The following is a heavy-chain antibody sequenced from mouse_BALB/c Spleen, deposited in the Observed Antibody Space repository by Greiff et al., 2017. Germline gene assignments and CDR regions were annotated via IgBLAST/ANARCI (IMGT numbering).Heavy chain of an antibody. V-gene: IGHV3-6*02. D-gene: IGHD2-14*01. J-gene: IGHJ1*01. Sequence: EVKLQESGPGLVKPSQSLSLTCSVTGYSITSGYYWNWIRQFPGNKLEWMGYISYDGSNNYNPSLKNRISITRDTSKNQFFLKLNSVTTEDTATYYCARYYRYGYFDVWGAGTTVTVSS. CDR1: GYSITSGYY. CDR2: ISYDGSN. CDR3: ARYYRYGYFDV.